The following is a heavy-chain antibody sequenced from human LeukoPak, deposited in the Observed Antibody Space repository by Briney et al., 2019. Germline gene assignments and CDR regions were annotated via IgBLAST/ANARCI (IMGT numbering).Heavy chain of an antibody. CDR1: GFTFSSYG. D-gene: IGHD3-10*01. J-gene: IGHJ5*02. Sequence: GGSLRLSCAASGFTFSSYGMHWVRQAPGKGLEWVAVIWSDGSKKDYVDSVKGRFTISRDNSQNALYLQMNRLRVEDTAVYYCAKDRGDTGSDWFDHWGQGTLVSVSS. CDR2: IWSDGSKK. V-gene: IGHV3-33*06. CDR3: AKDRGDTGSDWFDH.